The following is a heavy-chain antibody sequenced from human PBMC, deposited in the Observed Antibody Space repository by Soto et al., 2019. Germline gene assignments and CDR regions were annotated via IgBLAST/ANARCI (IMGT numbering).Heavy chain of an antibody. Sequence: EVQLLESGGGLVQPGGSLRLSCAASGFTFNTFEMSWVRQAPGRGLEWVSFISDDSSRTYYADAVKGRFTISRDNSKYTLYLQMNSLTAEDTAVYACVKGGWLDFWGQRTLVTVSS. D-gene: IGHD3-16*01. J-gene: IGHJ5*01. CDR2: ISDDSSRT. CDR1: GFTFNTFE. V-gene: IGHV3-23*01. CDR3: VKGGWLDF.